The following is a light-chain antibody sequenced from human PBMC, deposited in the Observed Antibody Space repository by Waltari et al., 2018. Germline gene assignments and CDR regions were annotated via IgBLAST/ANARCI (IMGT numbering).Light chain of an antibody. CDR1: QSVSTY. CDR3: QQRYKWPLT. J-gene: IGKJ4*01. Sequence: EIVLTQSPAPLSLSTGERATLSCRASQSVSTYLAWYQQRPGQPPRLLIYDSSSRATGIPARFSGSGSETDFTLTISSLEPEDFAVYYCQQRYKWPLTFGGGSKVEI. V-gene: IGKV3-11*01. CDR2: DSS.